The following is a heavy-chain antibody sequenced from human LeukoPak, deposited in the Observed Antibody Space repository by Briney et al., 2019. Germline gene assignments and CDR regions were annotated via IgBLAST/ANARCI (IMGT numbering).Heavy chain of an antibody. CDR3: AREVDIVVVPAAPSDAFDI. CDR2: ISSSSSYI. V-gene: IGHV3-21*01. D-gene: IGHD2-2*01. CDR1: GFTFSNYA. Sequence: PGGSLRLSCAASGFTFSNYAMSWARQAPGKGLEWVSSISSSSSYIYYADSVKGRFTISRDNAKNSLYLQMNSLRAEDTAVYYCAREVDIVVVPAAPSDAFDIWGQGTMVTVSS. J-gene: IGHJ3*02.